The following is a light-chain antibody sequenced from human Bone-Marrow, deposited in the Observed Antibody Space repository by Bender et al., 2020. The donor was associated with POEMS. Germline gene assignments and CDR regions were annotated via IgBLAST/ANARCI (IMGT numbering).Light chain of an antibody. CDR3: CSYAGSRPLV. V-gene: IGLV2-23*01. CDR1: SRDVGMFNL. Sequence: QSALTQPASVSGSPGQSITISCTGTSRDVGMFNLVSWYQQYPGKAPKFIIYEGSKRPSGVSNRFSGSKSGNMASLTISGLQAEDEADYYCCSYAGSRPLVFGTGTKVTVL. CDR2: EGS. J-gene: IGLJ1*01.